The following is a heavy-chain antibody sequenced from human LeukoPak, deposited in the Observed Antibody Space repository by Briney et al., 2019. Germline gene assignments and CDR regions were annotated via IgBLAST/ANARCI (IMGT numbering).Heavy chain of an antibody. CDR1: GGTFSSYA. J-gene: IGHJ4*02. CDR2: MNPNSGNT. V-gene: IGHV1-8*02. Sequence: ASVKVSCKASGGTFSSYAISWVRQAPGQGLEWMGWMNPNSGNTGYAQKFQGRVTMTRNTSISTAYMELSSLRSEDTAVYYCARGWAAGMLDYWGQGTLVTVSS. CDR3: ARGWAAGMLDY. D-gene: IGHD6-19*01.